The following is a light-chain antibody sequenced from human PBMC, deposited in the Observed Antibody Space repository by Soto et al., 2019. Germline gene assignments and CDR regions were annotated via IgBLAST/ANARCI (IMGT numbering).Light chain of an antibody. J-gene: IGKJ4*01. Sequence: EIVLTQSPGTLSLSPGERATLSRRASHRVSSYLAWYQQKPGQAPRLLIFATSTRATGIPARFSGSGSGTEFTLTISSLQSEDFAVYYCQQYNNWPLTFGGGTKVDIK. CDR2: ATS. V-gene: IGKV3-15*01. CDR1: HRVSSY. CDR3: QQYNNWPLT.